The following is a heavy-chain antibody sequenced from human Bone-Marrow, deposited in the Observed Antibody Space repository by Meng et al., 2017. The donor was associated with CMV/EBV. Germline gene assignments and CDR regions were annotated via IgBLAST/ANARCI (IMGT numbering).Heavy chain of an antibody. V-gene: IGHV1-2*02. Sequence: ASVKVSCKASGGTFNNYAITWVRQAPGQGLEWMGWINPNSGGTNYAQKFQGRVTMTRDTSISTAYMELSRLRSDDTAVYYCARDYIVVVPAAPRIYYYYGMDVWGQGTTVTVSS. CDR2: INPNSGGT. CDR1: GGTFNNYA. D-gene: IGHD2-2*01. CDR3: ARDYIVVVPAAPRIYYYYGMDV. J-gene: IGHJ6*02.